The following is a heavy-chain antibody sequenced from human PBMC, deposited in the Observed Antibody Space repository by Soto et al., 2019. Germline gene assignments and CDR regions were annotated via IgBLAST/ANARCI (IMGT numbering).Heavy chain of an antibody. CDR1: GFTFSSYG. CDR2: ISHDGSNK. Sequence: QVQLVESGGGVVQPGRSLRLSCAASGFTFSSYGMHWVRQAPGKGLEWVAVISHDGSNKYYGDSVKGRFTISRDNYKNTLYLKMNSLRAEDTAVYYCAKDNCISTSCYRLYNWFDPWGQGTLVTVSS. J-gene: IGHJ5*02. D-gene: IGHD2-2*01. V-gene: IGHV3-30*18. CDR3: AKDNCISTSCYRLYNWFDP.